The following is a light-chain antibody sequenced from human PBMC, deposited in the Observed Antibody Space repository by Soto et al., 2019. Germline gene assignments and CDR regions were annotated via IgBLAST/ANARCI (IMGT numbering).Light chain of an antibody. CDR2: LGS. Sequence: DIVMTQSPLSLPVTPGEPASISCRSSQSLLHSNGYNYLDWYLQKPGQSPQLLIYLGSNRASGVPVRFSGSGSGADFTLKISRVEAVDVGVYYCMQALQISLTFGGGTKVEIK. J-gene: IGKJ4*01. CDR3: MQALQISLT. CDR1: QSLLHSNGYNY. V-gene: IGKV2-28*01.